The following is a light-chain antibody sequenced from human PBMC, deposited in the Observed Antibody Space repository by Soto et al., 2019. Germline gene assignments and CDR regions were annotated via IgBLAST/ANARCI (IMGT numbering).Light chain of an antibody. J-gene: IGKJ4*01. CDR2: TVS. Sequence: DIQMTQSPSSVSASVGDRVSITCRASQGISNWLAWYHKKPGIAPKLLIYTVSILPSGVPSRFSGTGYGTDFTLTISSLQPEDVATSYCQQANSFPLTFGGGTQVEIK. CDR1: QGISNW. CDR3: QQANSFPLT. V-gene: IGKV1-12*01.